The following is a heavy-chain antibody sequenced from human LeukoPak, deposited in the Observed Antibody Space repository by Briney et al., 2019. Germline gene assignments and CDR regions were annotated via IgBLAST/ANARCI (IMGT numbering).Heavy chain of an antibody. V-gene: IGHV3-23*01. CDR1: GFTFSNYA. CDR3: AKLYSSSWSLFDS. J-gene: IGHJ4*02. D-gene: IGHD6-13*01. Sequence: PGGSLRLSCAVTGFTFSNYAMSWVRQAPGKGLEWVSGISGSGGGTYYADSVKDRFTISRDNSKNTLYLQMNSLRAEDAAIYYCAKLYSSSWSLFDSWGQGTLVTVSS. CDR2: ISGSGGGT.